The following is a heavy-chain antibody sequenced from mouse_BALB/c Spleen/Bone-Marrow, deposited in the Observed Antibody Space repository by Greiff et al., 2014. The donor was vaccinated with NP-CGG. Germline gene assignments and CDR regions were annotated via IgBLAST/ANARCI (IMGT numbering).Heavy chain of an antibody. D-gene: IGHD2-4*01. J-gene: IGHJ2*01. Sequence: QGQLKQSWGGLGKPGGSGKLFLKAFGYTFTSYYMYWGERGAGKGLVGIGEINPSNGGTNFNEKFKSKATLTVDKSSGTAYMQLSSLTSEDSAVYYCTRSTMITYFDYWGQGTTLTVSS. CDR1: GYTFTSYY. V-gene: IGHV1S81*02. CDR3: TRSTMITYFDY. CDR2: INPSNGGT.